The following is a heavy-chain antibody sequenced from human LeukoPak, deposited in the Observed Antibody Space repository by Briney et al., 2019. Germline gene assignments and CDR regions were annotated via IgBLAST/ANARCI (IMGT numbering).Heavy chain of an antibody. J-gene: IGHJ4*02. CDR3: ATQQSLLEPRFDY. CDR2: FDPEDGET. CDR1: GYTLTELS. D-gene: IGHD1-1*01. Sequence: GASVKVSCXVSGYTLTELSMHWVRQAPGKGLEWMGGFDPEDGETIYAQKFQGRVTMTEDTSTDTAYMELSSLRSEDTAVYYCATQQSLLEPRFDYWGQGTLVTVSS. V-gene: IGHV1-24*01.